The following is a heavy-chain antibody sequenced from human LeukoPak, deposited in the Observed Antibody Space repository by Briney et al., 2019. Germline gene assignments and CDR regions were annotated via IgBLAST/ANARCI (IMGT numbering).Heavy chain of an antibody. J-gene: IGHJ4*02. CDR2: ISSSGSTI. CDR1: GFTFSDYY. V-gene: IGHV3-11*01. Sequence: PGGSLRLSCAASGFTFSDYYMSWICQAPGKGLEWVSYISSSGSTIYYADSVKGRFTISRDNAKNSLYLQMNSLRAEDTAVYYCARDYAAAPLGPGFDYWGQGTLVTVSS. D-gene: IGHD3-16*01. CDR3: ARDYAAAPLGPGFDY.